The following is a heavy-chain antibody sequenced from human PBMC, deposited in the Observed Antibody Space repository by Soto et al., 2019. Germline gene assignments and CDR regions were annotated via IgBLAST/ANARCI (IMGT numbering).Heavy chain of an antibody. CDR2: INPNSGGT. J-gene: IGHJ3*02. CDR3: ARVAPYHDAFDI. Sequence: ASVKVSCKASGGTFSSYAISWVRQAPGQGLEWMGWINPNSGGTNYAQKFQGWVTMTRDTSISTAYMELSRLRSDDTAVYYCARVAPYHDAFDIWGQGTMVTVSS. V-gene: IGHV1-2*04. D-gene: IGHD2-2*01. CDR1: GGTFSSYA.